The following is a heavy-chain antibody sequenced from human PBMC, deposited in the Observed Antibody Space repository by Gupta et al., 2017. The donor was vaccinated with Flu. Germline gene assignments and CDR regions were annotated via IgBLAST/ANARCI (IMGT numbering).Heavy chain of an antibody. V-gene: IGHV3-23*01. CDR3: ATQFPADEDFDA. D-gene: IGHD2-2*01. Sequence: TFSSFAMNWVRQAPGKGLEFVSVISGSGANTYYADSVKGRFIISRDNAKNMLYLEMNTLRAGDSARYYCATQFPADEDFDAWGQGTLVTVPP. J-gene: IGHJ5*02. CDR2: ISGSGANT. CDR1: TFSSFA.